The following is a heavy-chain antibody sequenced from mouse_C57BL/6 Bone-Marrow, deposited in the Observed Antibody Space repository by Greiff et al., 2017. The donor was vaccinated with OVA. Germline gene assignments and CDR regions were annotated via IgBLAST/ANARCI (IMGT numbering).Heavy chain of an antibody. J-gene: IGHJ2*01. V-gene: IGHV1-42*01. CDR3: ARGYYGSRGY. CDR2: INPSTGGT. D-gene: IGHD1-1*01. Sequence: VQLQQPGTELVKPGASVKISCKASGYSFTGYYMNWVKQSPEKSLEWIGEINPSTGGTTYNQKFKAKATLTVDKSSSTAYMQLKSLTSEDSAVYYCARGYYGSRGYWGQGTTLTVSS. CDR1: GYSFTGYY.